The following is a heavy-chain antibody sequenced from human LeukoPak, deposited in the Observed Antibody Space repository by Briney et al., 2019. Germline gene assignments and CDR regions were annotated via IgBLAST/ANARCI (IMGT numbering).Heavy chain of an antibody. D-gene: IGHD3-9*01. J-gene: IGHJ6*03. CDR2: IYDSGST. V-gene: IGHV4-39*01. CDR1: GGSISSSSYY. Sequence: SGTLSLTCAVSGGSISSSSYYWGWIRQPPGKGLEWIGSIYDSGSTYYNPSLKSRVTISVDTSKNQFSLKLSSVTAADTAVYYCARPNYDILNGFYYYYMDVWGKGTTVTVSS. CDR3: ARPNYDILNGFYYYYMDV.